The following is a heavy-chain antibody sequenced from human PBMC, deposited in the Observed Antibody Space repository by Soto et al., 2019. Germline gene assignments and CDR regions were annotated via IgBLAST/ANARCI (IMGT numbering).Heavy chain of an antibody. CDR3: ARDRVYGDYYYYMDV. Sequence: EVQLVESGGGLVQPGGSLRLSCAASGFTVSSNYMSWVRQAPGKGLEWVSVIYSGGSTYYADSVKGRFTISRDNSKNTLYLQMNSLRDEDTAVYYCARDRVYGDYYYYMDVWGKGTTVTVSS. J-gene: IGHJ6*03. V-gene: IGHV3-66*01. CDR2: IYSGGST. CDR1: GFTVSSNY. D-gene: IGHD4-17*01.